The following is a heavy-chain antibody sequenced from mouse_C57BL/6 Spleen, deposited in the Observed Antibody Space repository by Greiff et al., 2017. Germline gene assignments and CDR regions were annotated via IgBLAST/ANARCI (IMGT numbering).Heavy chain of an antibody. V-gene: IGHV1-69*01. Sequence: QVQLKQPGAELVMPGASVKLSCKASGYTFTSYWMHWVKQRPGQGLEWIGEIDPSDSYTNYNQKFKGKSTLTVDKSSSTAYMQLSSLTSEDSAVYYCARSSYYLGYFDVWGTGTTVTVSS. CDR3: ARSSYYLGYFDV. J-gene: IGHJ1*03. D-gene: IGHD2-10*01. CDR2: IDPSDSYT. CDR1: GYTFTSYW.